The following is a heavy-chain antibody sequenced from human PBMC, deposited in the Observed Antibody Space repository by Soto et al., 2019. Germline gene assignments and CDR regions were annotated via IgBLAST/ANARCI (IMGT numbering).Heavy chain of an antibody. CDR2: INPNSGGT. Sequence: ASVKVSCKASGYTFTGYYMHWVRQAPGQGLEWMGWINPNSGGTNYAQKFQGWVTMTRDTSISTAYMELSRLRSDDTAVYYCARGAELRYFGWLFSGYYYGMYVWGQGTTVTVSS. J-gene: IGHJ6*02. D-gene: IGHD3-9*01. CDR3: ARGAELRYFGWLFSGYYYGMYV. CDR1: GYTFTGYY. V-gene: IGHV1-2*04.